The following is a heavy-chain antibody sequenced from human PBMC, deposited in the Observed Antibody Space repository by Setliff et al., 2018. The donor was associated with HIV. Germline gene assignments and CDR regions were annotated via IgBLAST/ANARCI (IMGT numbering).Heavy chain of an antibody. Sequence: GSLRLSCAASGFTFSRFAMHWVRQAPGKGLEWVALILYDGSNKYYADSVKGRFTISRDNSKNTLYLQMNSLTAEDTAVYYCARGGDSSASDHWGQGTLVTVSS. D-gene: IGHD6-19*01. V-gene: IGHV3-30*04. CDR1: GFTFSRFA. CDR2: ILYDGSNK. J-gene: IGHJ4*02. CDR3: ARGGDSSASDH.